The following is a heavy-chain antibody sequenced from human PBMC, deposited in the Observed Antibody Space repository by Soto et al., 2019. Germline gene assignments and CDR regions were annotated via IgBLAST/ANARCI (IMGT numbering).Heavy chain of an antibody. CDR2: ISGSGGST. D-gene: IGHD2-2*01. Sequence: GGSLRLSCAASGFTFSSYAMSWVRQAPGKGLEWVSAISGSGGSTYYADSVKGRFTISRDNSKNTLYLQMNSLRAEDTAVYYCAKDFADIVVVPAAGGATDYWGQGTLVTVSS. CDR1: GFTFSSYA. V-gene: IGHV3-23*01. CDR3: AKDFADIVVVPAAGGATDY. J-gene: IGHJ4*02.